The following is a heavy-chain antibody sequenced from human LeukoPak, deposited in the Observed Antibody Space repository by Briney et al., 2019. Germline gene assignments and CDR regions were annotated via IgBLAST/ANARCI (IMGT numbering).Heavy chain of an antibody. CDR3: AIYDFWSGSRGFDP. J-gene: IGHJ5*02. CDR2: IYSGGST. CDR1: GFTVSNIY. V-gene: IGHV3-53*05. Sequence: PGGSLRLSCAASGFTVSNIYMSWVRQAPAKGLEWVSVIYSGGSTYYADSVKGRFTISRDNSKNTLYLQMNSLRPEDTAVYYCAIYDFWSGSRGFDPWGQGTLVTVSS. D-gene: IGHD3-3*01.